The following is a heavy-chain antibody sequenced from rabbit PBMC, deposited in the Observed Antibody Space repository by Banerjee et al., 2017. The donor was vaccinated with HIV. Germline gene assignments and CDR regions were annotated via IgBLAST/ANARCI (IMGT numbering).Heavy chain of an antibody. V-gene: IGHV1S45*01. Sequence: QEQLEESGGDLVKPEGSLTLTYTASGFSFSSTYWICWVRQAPGKGLEWIGCIGTTSESTWYASWAKGRFTMSKTSSTTVTLQLNSLTGADTATYFCARGGYIDGGIACNLWGPGTLVTVS. CDR2: IGTTSEST. D-gene: IGHD7-1*01. CDR1: GFSFSSTYW. CDR3: ARGGYIDGGIACNL. J-gene: IGHJ4*01.